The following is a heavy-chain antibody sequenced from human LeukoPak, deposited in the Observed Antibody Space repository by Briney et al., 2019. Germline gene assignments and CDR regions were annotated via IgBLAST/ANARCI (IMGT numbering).Heavy chain of an antibody. J-gene: IGHJ5*02. Sequence: PGGSLRLSCAASGFTFSSYAMHWVRQAPGKGLEWVAVISYDGSKKYYADSVKGRFTISRDNSKNTLYLQMNSLRAEDTAVYYWARSPEYCSGGSCSWGQGTLVTVSS. CDR3: ARSPEYCSGGSCS. D-gene: IGHD2-15*01. CDR2: ISYDGSKK. CDR1: GFTFSSYA. V-gene: IGHV3-30*04.